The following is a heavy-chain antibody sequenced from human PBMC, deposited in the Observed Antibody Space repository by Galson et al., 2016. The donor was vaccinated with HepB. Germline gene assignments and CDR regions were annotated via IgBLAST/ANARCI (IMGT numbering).Heavy chain of an antibody. CDR1: GFRFSSYG. V-gene: IGHV3-30*18. CDR3: AKDPYYYGSGIDLSFDS. Sequence: SLRLSCAASGFRFSSYGMHWVRQASGKGLEWVAVILYDGSKKYYADSVKGRFTISRDTSKNTLYLQMNSLRAEDTAVYYCAKDPYYYGSGIDLSFDSWGQGTLVTVSS. D-gene: IGHD3-10*01. J-gene: IGHJ4*02. CDR2: ILYDGSKK.